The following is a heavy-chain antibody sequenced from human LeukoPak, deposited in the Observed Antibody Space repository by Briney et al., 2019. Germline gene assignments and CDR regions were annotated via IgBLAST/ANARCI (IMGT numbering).Heavy chain of an antibody. CDR2: INPSGGST. V-gene: IGHV1-46*01. J-gene: IGHJ4*02. Sequence: GASVKVSCKASGYIFTSYYMHWVRQAPGQGLEWMGIINPSGGSTSYAQKFQGRVTMTRDMSTSTVYMELSSLRSEDTAVYYCARGSYLAFALDYWGQGTLVTVSS. CDR3: ARGSYLAFALDY. D-gene: IGHD3-16*02. CDR1: GYIFTSYY.